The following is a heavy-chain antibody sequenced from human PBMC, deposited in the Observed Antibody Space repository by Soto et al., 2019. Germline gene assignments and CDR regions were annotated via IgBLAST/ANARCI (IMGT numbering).Heavy chain of an antibody. CDR3: ARGYCSGGSCYPTRDLGYYYYYMDV. Sequence: ASVKVSCKASGYTFTSYDINWVRQATGQGLEWMGWMNPNSGNTGYAQKFQGRVTMTRNTSISTAYMELSSLRSEDTAVYYCARGYCSGGSCYPTRDLGYYYYYMDVWGKGTTVTVSS. J-gene: IGHJ6*03. CDR2: MNPNSGNT. D-gene: IGHD2-15*01. CDR1: GYTFTSYD. V-gene: IGHV1-8*01.